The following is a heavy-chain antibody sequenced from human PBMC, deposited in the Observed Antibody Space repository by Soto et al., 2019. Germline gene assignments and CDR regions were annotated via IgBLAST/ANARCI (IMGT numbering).Heavy chain of an antibody. Sequence: EVQLLESGGGLVQPGGSLRLSCAASGFTFSSYAMSWVRQAPGKGLEWVSAISGSDGSTYYADSVKGRFTISRDNSKNTLYLQMNSLRAEDTAVYYCAKNHGTMIVVADAFDIWGQGTMVTVSS. D-gene: IGHD3-22*01. CDR2: ISGSDGST. CDR3: AKNHGTMIVVADAFDI. V-gene: IGHV3-23*01. CDR1: GFTFSSYA. J-gene: IGHJ3*02.